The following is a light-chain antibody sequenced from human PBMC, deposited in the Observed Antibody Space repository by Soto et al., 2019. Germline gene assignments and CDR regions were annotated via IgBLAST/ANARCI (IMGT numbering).Light chain of an antibody. V-gene: IGKV3-15*01. CDR2: GAS. Sequence: EIILTQSPVTLSVSPGERATLSCRASQSVGSNLAWYQEKGGQPPRLLIYGASSRATCVPARFSGGGSGTEFTLTIANLQSEDFAVYYCQQYDNWPPWTFGQGTKVEI. CDR3: QQYDNWPPWT. CDR1: QSVGSN. J-gene: IGKJ1*01.